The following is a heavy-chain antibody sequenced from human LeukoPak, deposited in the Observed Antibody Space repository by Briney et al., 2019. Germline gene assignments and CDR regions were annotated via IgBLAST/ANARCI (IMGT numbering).Heavy chain of an antibody. CDR2: IIPIFGTA. Sequence: PVKVSCKASGGTFSSYAISWVRQAPGQGLEWMGGIIPIFGTANYAQKFQGRVTITADESTSTAYMELSSLRSEDTAVYYCARDHGYYYDSSGPYLPWGQGTLVTVSS. CDR3: ARDHGYYYDSSGPYLP. V-gene: IGHV1-69*01. J-gene: IGHJ5*02. CDR1: GGTFSSYA. D-gene: IGHD3-22*01.